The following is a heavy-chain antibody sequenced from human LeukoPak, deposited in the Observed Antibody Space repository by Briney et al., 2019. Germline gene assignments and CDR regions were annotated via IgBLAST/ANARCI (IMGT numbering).Heavy chain of an antibody. CDR2: ISGSGGST. V-gene: IGHV3-23*01. CDR3: TTDTGRHYYGSASFDY. Sequence: GGSLRLSCAASGFTFSSSAMNWVRQAPGKGLQWVSAISGSGGSTYYADSVKGRFTISRDNSKNTLYLQMNSLKTEDTAVYYCTTDTGRHYYGSASFDYWGQGTLVTVSS. D-gene: IGHD3-10*01. J-gene: IGHJ4*02. CDR1: GFTFSSSA.